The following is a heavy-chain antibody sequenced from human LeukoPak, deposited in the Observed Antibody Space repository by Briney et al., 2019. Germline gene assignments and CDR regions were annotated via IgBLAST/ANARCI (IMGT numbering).Heavy chain of an antibody. CDR3: ARVGCSSTSCHLLD. D-gene: IGHD2-2*01. J-gene: IGHJ4*02. CDR2: ISSSSSYI. CDR1: GFTFSSYA. Sequence: GGSLRLSCAASGFTFSSYAMNWVRQAPGKGLEWVSSISSSSSYIYYADSVKGRFTISRDNAKNSLYLQMNSLRAEDTAVYYCARVGCSSTSCHLLDWGQGTLVTVSS. V-gene: IGHV3-21*01.